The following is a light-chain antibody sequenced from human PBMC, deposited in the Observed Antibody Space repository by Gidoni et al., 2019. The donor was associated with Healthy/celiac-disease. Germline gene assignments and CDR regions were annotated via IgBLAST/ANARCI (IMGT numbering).Light chain of an antibody. J-gene: IGLJ2*01. V-gene: IGLV3-25*03. Sequence: SYELPPPPSVSVSPGQTARITCSGDALPKQYAYWYQQKPGQAPGLVIYKDSERPSGIPERFSGSSSGTTVTLTISGVQAEDEADYYCQSADSSGTYVVFGGGTKLTVL. CDR1: ALPKQY. CDR3: QSADSSGTYVV. CDR2: KDS.